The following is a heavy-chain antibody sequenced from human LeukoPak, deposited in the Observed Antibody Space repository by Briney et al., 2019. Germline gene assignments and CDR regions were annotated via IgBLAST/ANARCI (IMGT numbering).Heavy chain of an antibody. V-gene: IGHV4-59*01. CDR2: IYYLGST. D-gene: IGHD6-13*01. J-gene: IGHJ4*02. Sequence: SETLSLTCSVSGGSISSYYWTWIRQPPGKGLEWIGYIYYLGSTNYNPSLNSRVTISLDTSKNQFSLSLSSVTAADTALYYCVGATIASAGFSFDYWGLGTLVTVSS. CDR1: GGSISSYY. CDR3: VGATIASAGFSFDY.